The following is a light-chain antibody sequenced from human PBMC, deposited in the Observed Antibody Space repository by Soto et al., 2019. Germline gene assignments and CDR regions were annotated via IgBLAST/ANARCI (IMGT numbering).Light chain of an antibody. CDR2: RDS. J-gene: IGLJ2*01. CDR1: NIGSKN. V-gene: IGLV3-9*01. CDR3: QVWDSSTVL. Sequence: SYELTQPLSVSVALGQTARITCGGNNIGSKNVHWYQQKPGQAPVLVIYRDSYRPSGIPERFSGSNSGNTATLTISRAQAGDEADYYCQVWDSSTVLFGGGTQLTVL.